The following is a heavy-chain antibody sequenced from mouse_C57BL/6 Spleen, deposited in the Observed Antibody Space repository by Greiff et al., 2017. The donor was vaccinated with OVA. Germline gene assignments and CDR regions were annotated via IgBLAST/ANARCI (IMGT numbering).Heavy chain of an antibody. CDR1: GFTFSSYA. Sequence: EVKVVESGGGLVKPGGSLKLSCAASGFTFSSYAMSWVRQTPEKRLEWVATISDGGSYTYYPDNVKGRFTISRDNAKNNLYLQMSHLKSEDTAMYYCARDLYYGTHYFDYWGQGTTLTVSS. J-gene: IGHJ2*01. CDR2: ISDGGSYT. D-gene: IGHD1-1*01. V-gene: IGHV5-4*01. CDR3: ARDLYYGTHYFDY.